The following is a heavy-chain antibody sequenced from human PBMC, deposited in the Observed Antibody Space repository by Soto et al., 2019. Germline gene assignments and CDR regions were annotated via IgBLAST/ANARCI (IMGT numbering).Heavy chain of an antibody. J-gene: IGHJ4*02. Sequence: QVQLQESGPGLVKPSGTLSLTCAVSGGSITSPTWWSWVRQAPGKGLEWIGQISDSGVPEYNPSLKNRVTISVDKSENQLSLKMNFVNAADTAVYYCAKHGGRNLYYWGQGTLVTVSS. V-gene: IGHV4-4*02. CDR3: AKHGGRNLYY. CDR2: ISDSGVP. CDR1: GGSITSPTW. D-gene: IGHD6-25*01.